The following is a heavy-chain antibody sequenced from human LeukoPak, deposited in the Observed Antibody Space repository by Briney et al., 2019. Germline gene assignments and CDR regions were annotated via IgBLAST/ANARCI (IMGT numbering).Heavy chain of an antibody. D-gene: IGHD6-13*01. J-gene: IGHJ5*02. CDR2: IYYSGST. Sequence: PSETLSLTCTVSGGSISSYYWSWIRQPPGKGLEWIGYIYYSGSTNYNPSLKSRVTISVDTSKDQFSLKLSSVTAADTAVYYCARTRVSEAGSNWFAPWGQGTLVTVSS. CDR1: GGSISSYY. V-gene: IGHV4-59*01. CDR3: ARTRVSEAGSNWFAP.